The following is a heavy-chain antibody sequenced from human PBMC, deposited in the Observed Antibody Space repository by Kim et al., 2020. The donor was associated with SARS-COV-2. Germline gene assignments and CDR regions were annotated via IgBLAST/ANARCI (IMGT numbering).Heavy chain of an antibody. CDR3: ARDLEITMVQGLYGMDV. Sequence: VKGRFTISRDNAKNSLYLQMNSLRDEDTAVYYCARDLEITMVQGLYGMDVWGQGTTVTVSS. D-gene: IGHD3-10*01. V-gene: IGHV3-48*02. J-gene: IGHJ6*02.